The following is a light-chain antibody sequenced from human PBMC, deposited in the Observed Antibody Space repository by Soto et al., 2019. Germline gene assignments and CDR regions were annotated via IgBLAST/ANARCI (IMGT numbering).Light chain of an antibody. CDR3: QHYNSYSEA. J-gene: IGKJ1*01. CDR2: FAS. CDR1: QSVSNY. Sequence: IQMTQSPSSLSASVGDRVAITCRASQSVSNYLNWYQQKVGKAPQLLIYFASTLQEGVPSRFSGSGSGTDFTLTISSLQPDDFATYYCQHYNSYSEAFGQGTKVDIK. V-gene: IGKV1-39*01.